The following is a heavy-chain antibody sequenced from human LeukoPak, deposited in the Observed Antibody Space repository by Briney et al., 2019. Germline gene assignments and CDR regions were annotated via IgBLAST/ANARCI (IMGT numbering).Heavy chain of an antibody. CDR2: TSSDLNVK. D-gene: IGHD3-10*01. CDR1: GFTFREFA. Sequence: PGGSLRLSCTSSGFTFREFAVSWFRQAPGKGLEWVAVTSSDLNVKLYADSVKGRFTISRDNSRSTLYLQMNSLRPEATAIYYCAREGYYGSGSPPSLYFDYWGQGTLVTVSS. V-gene: IGHV3-30-3*01. CDR3: AREGYYGSGSPPSLYFDY. J-gene: IGHJ4*02.